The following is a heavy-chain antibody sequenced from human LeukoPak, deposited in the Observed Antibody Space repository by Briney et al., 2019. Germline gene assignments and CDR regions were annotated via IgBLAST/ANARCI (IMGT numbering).Heavy chain of an antibody. CDR3: ARDGGDFWSGYYYFDY. Sequence: GGSLRLSCAASGFTFSSYAMSWVRQAPGKGLEWVSAISGSGGSTYYADSVKGRFTISRDNSKNTLYLQMNSLRAEDTAVYYCARDGGDFWSGYYYFDYWGQGTLVTVSS. D-gene: IGHD3-3*01. V-gene: IGHV3-23*01. J-gene: IGHJ4*02. CDR2: ISGSGGST. CDR1: GFTFSSYA.